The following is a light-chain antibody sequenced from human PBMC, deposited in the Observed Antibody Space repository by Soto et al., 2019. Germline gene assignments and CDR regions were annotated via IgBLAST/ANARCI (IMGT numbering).Light chain of an antibody. V-gene: IGLV1-44*01. CDR2: SSD. CDR3: AAWDDSVNGLV. Sequence: QSALTQPPSASGTPGQRVTISCSGGSSNIGRNTVDWFQLLPGTAPKLLIYSSDQRPSGVPDRFSGSRSGTSASLAISGLQSEDEADYFCAAWDDSVNGLVFGGGTKVTVL. CDR1: SSNIGRNT. J-gene: IGLJ3*02.